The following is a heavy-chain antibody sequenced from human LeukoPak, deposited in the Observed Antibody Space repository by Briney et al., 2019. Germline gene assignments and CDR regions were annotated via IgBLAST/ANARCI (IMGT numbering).Heavy chain of an antibody. V-gene: IGHV1-18*01. Sequence: ASVKVSCKASGHTFTSYGISWVRQAPGQGLEWMGWISAYNGNTNYAQKLRGRVTVTTDTSTSTAYMELRSLRSDDTAVYYCARDSPLGEVAVAGHGSLRFDPWGQGTLVTVSS. J-gene: IGHJ5*02. CDR2: ISAYNGNT. CDR3: ARDSPLGEVAVAGHGSLRFDP. D-gene: IGHD6-19*01. CDR1: GHTFTSYG.